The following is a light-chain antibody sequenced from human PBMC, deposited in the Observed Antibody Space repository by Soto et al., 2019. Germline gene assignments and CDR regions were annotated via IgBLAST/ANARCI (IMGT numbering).Light chain of an antibody. Sequence: EIVMTQSPATLSVSPGERATLSCRASQSVSSNLAWYQQKPGQAPRLLIYGASTRATGIPARFSGSGSGTEFTLTISSLQSEDFATYYCQQGYSNPWTFGQGTKVEIK. CDR1: QSVSSN. CDR3: QQGYSNPWT. CDR2: GAS. V-gene: IGKV3-15*01. J-gene: IGKJ1*01.